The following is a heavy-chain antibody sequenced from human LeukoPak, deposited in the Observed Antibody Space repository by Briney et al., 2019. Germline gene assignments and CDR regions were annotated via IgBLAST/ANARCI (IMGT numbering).Heavy chain of an antibody. CDR3: ARVASGIAVAGH. J-gene: IGHJ4*02. CDR2: IYSGGST. CDR1: GFTVSSNY. Sequence: GGSLRLSCAASGFTVSSNYMSWVRQAPGKGLEWVSVIYSGGSTYYADSVKGRFTISRDNSKNTLYLQTNSLRAEDTAVYYCARVASGIAVAGHWGQGTLVTVSS. D-gene: IGHD6-19*01. V-gene: IGHV3-66*02.